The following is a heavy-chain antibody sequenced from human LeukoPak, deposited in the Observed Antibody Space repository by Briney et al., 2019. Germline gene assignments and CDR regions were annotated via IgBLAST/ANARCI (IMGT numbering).Heavy chain of an antibody. CDR2: IYYSGST. V-gene: IGHV4-59*12. CDR3: ASLYYRGWYYFDY. Sequence: KPSETLSLTCTVSGGSISSYYWSWIRQPPGKGLEWIGYIYYSGSTNYNPSLKSRVTISVDTSKNQFSLNLSSVTAADTAVYYCASLYYRGWYYFDYWGQGILVTVSS. D-gene: IGHD6-19*01. CDR1: GGSISSYY. J-gene: IGHJ4*02.